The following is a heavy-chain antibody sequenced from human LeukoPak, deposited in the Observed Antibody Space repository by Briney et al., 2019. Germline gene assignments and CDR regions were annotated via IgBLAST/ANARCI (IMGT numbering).Heavy chain of an antibody. CDR3: VRDRELTY. Sequence: SETLSLTCTVSGGSVNSYSWSWIRQPPGKGLEYIGYIHYTGSTNYNPSLKSRVTISIDMPKNQFSLKLSSVTAADTAVYFCVRDRELTYWGQGTLVTVSS. V-gene: IGHV4-59*02. J-gene: IGHJ4*02. CDR1: GGSVNSYS. D-gene: IGHD3-10*01. CDR2: IHYTGST.